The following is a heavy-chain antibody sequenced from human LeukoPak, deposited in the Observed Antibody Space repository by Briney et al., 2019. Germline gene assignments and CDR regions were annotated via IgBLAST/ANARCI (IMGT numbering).Heavy chain of an antibody. D-gene: IGHD6-13*01. CDR2: INHRGNT. V-gene: IGHV4-34*01. J-gene: IGHJ5*02. CDR1: GAXFGGSY. Sequence: PSETLSLTCAVYGAXFGGSYWSWIRQPPGKGLEWIGEINHRGNTNYNPSLKSRVTISVDTPKNQFSLNLSSVTAADTAVYYCAREEAAAGSNWFDTWGQGTLVTVSS. CDR3: AREEAAAGSNWFDT.